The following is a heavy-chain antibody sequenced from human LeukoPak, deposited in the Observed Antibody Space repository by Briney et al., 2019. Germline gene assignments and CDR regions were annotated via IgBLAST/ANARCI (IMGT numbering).Heavy chain of an antibody. CDR2: ISAYNGNT. D-gene: IGHD6-19*01. CDR1: GYSLTTYY. Sequence: ASVKVSCKASGYSLTTYYMHWVRQAPGQGLEWMGWISAYNGNTNYAQKLQGRVTMTTDTSTSTAYMELRSLRSDDTAVYYCARDAYSSGWYVGASWFDPWGQGTLVTVSS. CDR3: ARDAYSSGWYVGASWFDP. V-gene: IGHV1-18*04. J-gene: IGHJ5*02.